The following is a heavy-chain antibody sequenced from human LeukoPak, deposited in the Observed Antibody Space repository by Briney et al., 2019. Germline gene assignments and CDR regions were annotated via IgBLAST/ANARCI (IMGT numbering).Heavy chain of an antibody. CDR3: ARGGSSGIYYFDY. D-gene: IGHD6-6*01. CDR1: GGSISSYY. CDR2: IYYSGST. Sequence: NPSETLSLTCTVSGGSISSYYWSWIRQPPGKGPEWIGYIYYSGSTNYNPSLKSRVTISVDTSKNQFSLKLSSVTAADTAVYYCARGGSSGIYYFDYWGQGTLVTVSS. J-gene: IGHJ4*02. V-gene: IGHV4-59*01.